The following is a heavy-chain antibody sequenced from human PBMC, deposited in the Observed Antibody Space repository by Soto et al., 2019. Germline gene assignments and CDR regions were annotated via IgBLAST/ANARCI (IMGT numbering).Heavy chain of an antibody. CDR2: ISGSGTGT. V-gene: IGHV3-23*01. D-gene: IGHD3-16*01. J-gene: IGHJ5*01. CDR1: GFTFDYYT. Sequence: GGSLRLSCAASGFTFDYYTMNWVRQAPGKGLEWVSGISGSGTGTYYADSVKGRFTISRDNARDTLQLDISRLRVDDTAFYYCAKEGRYGNSWPAGDSWGQGTLVTVSS. CDR3: AKEGRYGNSWPAGDS.